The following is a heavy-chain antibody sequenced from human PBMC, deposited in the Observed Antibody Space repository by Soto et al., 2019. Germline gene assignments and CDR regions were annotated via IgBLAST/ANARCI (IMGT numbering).Heavy chain of an antibody. CDR1: GFTFSSYW. CDR2: INSDGSST. D-gene: IGHD2-15*01. J-gene: IGHJ4*02. V-gene: IGHV3-74*01. Sequence: PGGSLRLSCAASGFTFSSYWMHWVRQAPGKGLVWVSRINSDGSSTSYADSVKGRFTISRDNAKNTLYLQMNSLRAEDTAVYYCAREIGYCSGGSCYRCSYFDYWGQGTLVTVSS. CDR3: AREIGYCSGGSCYRCSYFDY.